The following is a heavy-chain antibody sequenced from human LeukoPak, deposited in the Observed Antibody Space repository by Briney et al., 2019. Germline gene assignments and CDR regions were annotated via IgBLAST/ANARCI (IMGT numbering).Heavy chain of an antibody. J-gene: IGHJ4*02. CDR3: ARCSVDQGGNDY. V-gene: IGHV1-46*01. CDR2: INPSGGST. D-gene: IGHD5/OR15-5a*01. Sequence: GASVKVSCKASGGTFSSYGISWVRQAPGQGLEWMGIINPSGGSTSYAQKFQGRVTMTRDTSTSTVYMELSSLRSEDTAVYYCARCSVDQGGNDYWGQGTLVTVSS. CDR1: GGTFSSYG.